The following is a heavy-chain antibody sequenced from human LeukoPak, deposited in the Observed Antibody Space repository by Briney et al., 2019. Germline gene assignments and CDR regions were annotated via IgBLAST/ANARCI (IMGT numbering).Heavy chain of an antibody. CDR1: GASISGGTYY. Sequence: SETLSLTCSVSGASISGGTYYWGWIRQPPGKGLEWIGSIYYTGSTYDNPSLKSRFTISVDTSKNRFSLKLSSVTAADTAVYYCARRGGSGRAFDYWGQGTLVTVSS. CDR3: ARRGGSGRAFDY. CDR2: IYYTGST. V-gene: IGHV4-39*01. D-gene: IGHD1-26*01. J-gene: IGHJ4*02.